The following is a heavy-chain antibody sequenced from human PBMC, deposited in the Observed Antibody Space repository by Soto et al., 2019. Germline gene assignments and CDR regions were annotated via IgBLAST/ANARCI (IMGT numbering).Heavy chain of an antibody. CDR3: AKDRSRLLRYYYYMDV. D-gene: IGHD6-25*01. J-gene: IGHJ6*03. Sequence: GGSLRLSCAASGFTFSSYGMHWVRQAPGKGLEWVAVISYDGSNKYYADSVKGRFTISRDNSKNTLYLQMNSLRAEDTAVYYCAKDRSRLLRYYYYMDVWGKGTTVTVSS. CDR2: ISYDGSNK. V-gene: IGHV3-30*18. CDR1: GFTFSSYG.